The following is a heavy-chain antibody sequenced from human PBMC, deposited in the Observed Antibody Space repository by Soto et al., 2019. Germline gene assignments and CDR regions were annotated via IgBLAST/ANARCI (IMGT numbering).Heavy chain of an antibody. J-gene: IGHJ4*02. Sequence: PGGSLRLSCAASVFTFTNYALQLVRQSPGKGLEWVSSISGGGTCTYSADAVKGRFTISSDKSRNTLYLQMNSLRAEDTTVYYCAKDRRWLQLGPLDYWGQGTMVTVSS. CDR1: VFTFTNYA. D-gene: IGHD5-12*01. CDR3: AKDRRWLQLGPLDY. V-gene: IGHV3-23*01. CDR2: ISGGGTCT.